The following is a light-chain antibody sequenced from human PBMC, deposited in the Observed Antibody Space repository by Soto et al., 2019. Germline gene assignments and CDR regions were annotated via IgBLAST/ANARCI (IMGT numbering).Light chain of an antibody. CDR3: SAYTSSSTVV. Sequence: QSALTQPASVSGSPGPSIAISCTGTSSDVGGYNYVSWYQQHPGKAPKLIIYDVSNRPSGVSNRLSASKSGNTASLTISGFQAEDEADYYCSAYTSSSTVVFGGGTKVTVL. CDR1: SSDVGGYNY. V-gene: IGLV2-14*03. CDR2: DVS. J-gene: IGLJ2*01.